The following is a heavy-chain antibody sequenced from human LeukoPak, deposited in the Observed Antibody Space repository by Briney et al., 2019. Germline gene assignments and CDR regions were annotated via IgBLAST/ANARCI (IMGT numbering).Heavy chain of an antibody. Sequence: PGGSLRLSCAASGFTFSSHGMHWIRQAPGKGLEWVTFIRFNGSTKYYVDSVKGRFTISRDNPKNTLYLQTNSLRPEDTAVYYCARDGYYYGSGTYLYESGPAAPDYWGQGTLVTVSS. V-gene: IGHV3-30*02. CDR3: ARDGYYYGSGTYLYESGPAAPDY. CDR2: IRFNGSTK. D-gene: IGHD3-10*01. CDR1: GFTFSSHG. J-gene: IGHJ4*02.